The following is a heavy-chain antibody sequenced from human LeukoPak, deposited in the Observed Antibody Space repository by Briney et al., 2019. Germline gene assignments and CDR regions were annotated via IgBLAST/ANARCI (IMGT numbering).Heavy chain of an antibody. V-gene: IGHV4-59*12. Sequence: SETLSLTCTVSGGSISSYYWSWIRQPPGKGLEWIGYIYYSGSTNYNPSLKSRVTMSVDTSKNQFSLKLSSVTAADTAVYYCARDNYDILTGYYFDYWGQGTLVTVSS. CDR1: GGSISSYY. D-gene: IGHD3-9*01. CDR2: IYYSGST. CDR3: ARDNYDILTGYYFDY. J-gene: IGHJ4*02.